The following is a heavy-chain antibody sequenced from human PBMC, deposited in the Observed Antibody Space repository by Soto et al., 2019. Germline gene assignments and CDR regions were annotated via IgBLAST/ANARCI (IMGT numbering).Heavy chain of an antibody. CDR1: GDSFNDYY. CDR3: ARESGGATAPLDYYYFYMDV. D-gene: IGHD5-12*01. Sequence: QVQLVQSGAEVRKPGASVTVSCRSSGDSFNDYYIHWVRQAPGQGLEWMGWINPNSGVTKYAQKFQGWVSVTRDTSIRTVYMQLSRLRSDDTAVYYCARESGGATAPLDYYYFYMDVWGTGTTVTVSS. J-gene: IGHJ6*03. CDR2: INPNSGVT. V-gene: IGHV1-2*04.